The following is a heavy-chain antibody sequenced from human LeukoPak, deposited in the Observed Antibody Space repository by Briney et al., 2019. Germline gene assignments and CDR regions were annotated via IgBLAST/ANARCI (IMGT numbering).Heavy chain of an antibody. CDR2: IRYDGSNK. V-gene: IGHV3-30*02. D-gene: IGHD2/OR15-2a*01. J-gene: IGHJ5*02. CDR3: AKEARFLNWFDP. Sequence: GGSLRLSCAASGFTFSSYGMHWVRQAPGKGLEWVAFIRYDGSNKYYADSVKGRFTISRDNSKNTLYLQMNSLRAEDTAVCYCAKEARFLNWFDPWGQGTLVTVSS. CDR1: GFTFSSYG.